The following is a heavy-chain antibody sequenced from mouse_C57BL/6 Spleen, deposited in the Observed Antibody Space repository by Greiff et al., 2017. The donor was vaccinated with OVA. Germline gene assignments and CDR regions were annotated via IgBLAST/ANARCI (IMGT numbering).Heavy chain of an antibody. Sequence: EVQLVESEGGLVQPGSSMKLSCTASGFTFSDYYMAWVRQVPEKGLEWVANINYDGSSTYYLDSLKSGFIITRDKAKNILYLQMSSLKSEDTATYYSATLYSNFWFAYWGQGTLVTVSA. V-gene: IGHV5-16*01. CDR2: INYDGSST. J-gene: IGHJ3*01. CDR3: ATLYSNFWFAY. CDR1: GFTFSDYY. D-gene: IGHD2-5*01.